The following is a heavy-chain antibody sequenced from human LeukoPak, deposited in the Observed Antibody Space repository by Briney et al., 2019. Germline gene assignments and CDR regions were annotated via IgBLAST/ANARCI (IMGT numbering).Heavy chain of an antibody. CDR2: ISYDGSNK. D-gene: IGHD6-19*01. V-gene: IGHV3-30-3*01. Sequence: GGSLRLSCAASGFTFSRYAMHWVRQAPGKGLEWVAVISYDGSNKYYADSVKGRFTISRDNSKNTLYLQMNSLRAEDTAVYYCARGTPSSSGWLYYGMDVWGQGTTVTVSS. J-gene: IGHJ6*02. CDR1: GFTFSRYA. CDR3: ARGTPSSSGWLYYGMDV.